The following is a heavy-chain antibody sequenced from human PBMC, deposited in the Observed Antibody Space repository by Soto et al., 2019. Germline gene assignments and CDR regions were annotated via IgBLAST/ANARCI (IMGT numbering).Heavy chain of an antibody. CDR2: ISSSSSYT. V-gene: IGHV3-11*06. CDR3: AREPIAAAGDNWFDP. D-gene: IGHD6-13*01. Sequence: GGSLRLSCAASGSTFSDYYMSWIRQAPGKGLEWVSYISSSSSYTNYADSVKGRFTISRDNAKNSLYLQMNSLRAEDTAVHCCAREPIAAAGDNWFDPWGQGTLVTVSS. J-gene: IGHJ5*02. CDR1: GSTFSDYY.